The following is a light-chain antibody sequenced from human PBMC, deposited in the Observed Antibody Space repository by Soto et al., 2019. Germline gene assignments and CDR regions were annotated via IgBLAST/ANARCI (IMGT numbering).Light chain of an antibody. V-gene: IGKV3-15*01. Sequence: EKARTRCPVTLSLSPGAIAALSCRASQSVSSNLAWYQQRPGQAPRLLIYGESTRASGVPDRFSGSGSGTELILTISRLQSEDFAVYYCQKYHNWPRTFGGGTKVDIK. CDR1: QSVSSN. CDR2: GES. J-gene: IGKJ4*01. CDR3: QKYHNWPRT.